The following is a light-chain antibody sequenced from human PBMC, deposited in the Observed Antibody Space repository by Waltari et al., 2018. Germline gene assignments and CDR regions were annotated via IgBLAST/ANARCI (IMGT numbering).Light chain of an antibody. V-gene: IGLV1-40*01. CDR3: QSYDSSLRGV. J-gene: IGLJ2*01. Sequence: QSVLTQPPSVSGAPGPRVTIPCTGSSPHTGAGYDVHWYQQLPGTAPNLLIYGNSNRPSGVPDRFSGFKSGTSASLAITGLQAEDEADYYCQSYDSSLRGVFGGGTKLTVL. CDR1: SPHTGAGYD. CDR2: GNS.